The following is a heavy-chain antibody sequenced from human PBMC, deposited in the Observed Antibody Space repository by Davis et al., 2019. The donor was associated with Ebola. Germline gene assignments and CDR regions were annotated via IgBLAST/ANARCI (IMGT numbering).Heavy chain of an antibody. D-gene: IGHD5-24*01. Sequence: HSQTLSLTCAISGDSVSSGSAAWHWIRQSPSRGLEWLGRTYYNSKWYNDYAVSVKGRITINPDTSKNHFSLQLNSVTPEDTAVYYCARGWLQSGFDYWGQGTLVTVSS. CDR3: ARGWLQSGFDY. CDR2: TYYNSKWYN. V-gene: IGHV6-1*01. CDR1: GDSVSSGSAA. J-gene: IGHJ4*02.